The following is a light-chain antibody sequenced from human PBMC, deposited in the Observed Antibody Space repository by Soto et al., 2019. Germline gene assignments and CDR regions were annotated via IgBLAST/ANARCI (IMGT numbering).Light chain of an antibody. V-gene: IGKV1-5*01. Sequence: DSQMTQSPSTLSASVADRVTITFRAGQSISSWSAWYQQKPGKAPKPLIHDASSLESGVPSTFSGSGSGTEFTLTISSLQPDDFATYYCQQYNSYGTFGQGTKV. CDR3: QQYNSYGT. J-gene: IGKJ1*01. CDR2: DAS. CDR1: QSISSW.